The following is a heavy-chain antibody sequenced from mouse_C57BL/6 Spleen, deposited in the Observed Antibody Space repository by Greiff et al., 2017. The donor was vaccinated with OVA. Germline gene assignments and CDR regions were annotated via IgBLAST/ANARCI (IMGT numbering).Heavy chain of an antibody. D-gene: IGHD4-1*01. Sequence: QVQLQQPGAELVKPGASVKMSCKASGYTFTSYWITWVKQRPGQGLEWIGDIYPGSGSTNYNEKFKSKATLTVDTSSSTAYMQLSSLTSEDSAVYYCARGGVGPNYYAMDYWGQGTSVTVSS. CDR3: ARGGVGPNYYAMDY. CDR1: GYTFTSYW. J-gene: IGHJ4*01. V-gene: IGHV1-55*01. CDR2: IYPGSGST.